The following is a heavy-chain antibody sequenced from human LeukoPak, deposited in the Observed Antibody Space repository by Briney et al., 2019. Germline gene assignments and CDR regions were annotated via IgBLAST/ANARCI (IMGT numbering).Heavy chain of an antibody. V-gene: IGHV3-21*01. J-gene: IGHJ6*04. CDR3: ARVGDGSGSYYPYYYYYGMGV. Sequence: KLGGSLRLSCAASGFTFSSYSMNWVRQAPGKGLEWVSSISSSSSYIYYADSVKGRFTISRDNAENSLYLQMNSLRAEDTAVYYCARVGDGSGSYYPYYYYYGMGVWGKGTTVTVSS. D-gene: IGHD3-10*01. CDR1: GFTFSSYS. CDR2: ISSSSSYI.